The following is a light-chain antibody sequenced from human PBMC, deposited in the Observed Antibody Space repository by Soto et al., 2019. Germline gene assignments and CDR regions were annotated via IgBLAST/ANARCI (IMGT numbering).Light chain of an antibody. CDR3: QQRSNWPPIT. CDR2: DAS. V-gene: IGKV3-11*01. Sequence: EIVLTHSPGTLSLSPWEIATLSCRASQSVSSSYLAWYQQKPAQAPRLLIYDASNRATGIPARFSGSGSGTDFTLTISSLEPEDFAVYYCQQRSNWPPITFGQGTRLEIK. CDR1: QSVSSSY. J-gene: IGKJ5*01.